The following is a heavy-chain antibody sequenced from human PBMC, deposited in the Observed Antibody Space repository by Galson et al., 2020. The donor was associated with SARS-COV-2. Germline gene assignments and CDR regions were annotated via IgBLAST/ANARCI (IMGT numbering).Heavy chain of an antibody. CDR1: GGSISSGDYY. CDR3: ARGSGDSSSWYDGDWFDP. D-gene: IGHD6-13*01. V-gene: IGHV4-30-4*08. Sequence: SETLSLTCTVSGGSISSGDYYWSWIRQPPGKGLEWIGYIYYSGSTYYNPSLKSRVTISVDTSKNQFSLKLSSVTAADTAVYYCARGSGDSSSWYDGDWFDPWGQGTLVTVSS. J-gene: IGHJ5*02. CDR2: IYYSGST.